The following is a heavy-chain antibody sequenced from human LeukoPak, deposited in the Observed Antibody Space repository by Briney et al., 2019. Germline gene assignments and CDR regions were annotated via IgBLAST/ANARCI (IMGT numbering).Heavy chain of an antibody. Sequence: GGSLRLSCAASGFTFSSYAMSWVRQAPGKGLEWVSAISGSGGSTYYADSVKGRFTISRDNSKNTLYLQMNSLRAEDTAVYYXXXXXXXXSXSYLAPPNYWGQGTLVTVSS. CDR3: XXXXXXXSXSYLAPPNY. CDR1: GFTFSSYA. CDR2: ISGSGGST. D-gene: IGHD3-10*01. J-gene: IGHJ4*02. V-gene: IGHV3-23*01.